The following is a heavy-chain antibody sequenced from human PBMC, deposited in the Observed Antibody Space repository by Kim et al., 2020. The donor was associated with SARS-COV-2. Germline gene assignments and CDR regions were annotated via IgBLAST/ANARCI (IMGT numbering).Heavy chain of an antibody. CDR1: GFTFSSYG. J-gene: IGHJ6*02. V-gene: IGHV3-30*18. D-gene: IGHD3-10*01. Sequence: GGSLRLSCAASGFTFSSYGMHWVRQAPGKGLVWVAVISYDGSNKYYADSVKGRFTISRDNSKKTLYLQMNSLRAEDTAVYYCAKDFRWFGELLRKDYYYYGMDVWGQGTTVTVSS. CDR2: ISYDGSNK. CDR3: AKDFRWFGELLRKDYYYYGMDV.